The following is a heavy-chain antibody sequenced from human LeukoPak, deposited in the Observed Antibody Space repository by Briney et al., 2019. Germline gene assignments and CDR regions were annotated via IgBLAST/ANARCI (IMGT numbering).Heavy chain of an antibody. Sequence: GGSLRLSCAASGFSFSSYAMSWVRQAPGKGLEWFSSISASGDSTYYADSVKGRFTISRDNSKNTVHLQMNSLRAEDTALYYCAKGGGEVFDYWGQGALVTVSS. CDR1: GFSFSSYA. CDR2: ISASGDST. D-gene: IGHD3-16*01. J-gene: IGHJ4*02. V-gene: IGHV3-23*01. CDR3: AKGGGEVFDY.